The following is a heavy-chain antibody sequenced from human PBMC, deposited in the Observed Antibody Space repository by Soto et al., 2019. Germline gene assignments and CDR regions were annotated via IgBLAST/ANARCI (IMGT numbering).Heavy chain of an antibody. D-gene: IGHD6-6*01. J-gene: IGHJ6*02. CDR1: GFTFSSYS. CDR3: ARDSSSPTLGYYFGMDV. V-gene: IGHV3-21*06. Sequence: EVQLVESGGGLVKPGGSLRLSCAASGFTFSSYSMNWVRQAPGKGLEWVSSISSSSSYIYYGDSVKGRFTISRGNAKNSLLLQMNRPEAEVTAGCYCARDSSSPTLGYYFGMDVWGQGTTVTVSS. CDR2: ISSSSSYI.